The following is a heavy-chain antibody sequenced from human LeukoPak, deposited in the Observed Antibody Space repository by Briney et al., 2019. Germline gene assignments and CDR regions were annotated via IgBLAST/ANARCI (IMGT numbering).Heavy chain of an antibody. CDR3: ARAALRTPLTYFGY. CDR1: GGSISSSSYY. D-gene: IGHD5-12*01. CDR2: IYYSGST. Sequence: SETLSLTCTVSGGSISSSSYYWGWIRQPPGKGLEWIGSIYYSGSTYYNPSLKSRVTISVHTSKNQFSLKLSSVTAADTAVYYCARAALRTPLTYFGYWGQGTLVTVSS. V-gene: IGHV4-39*07. J-gene: IGHJ4*02.